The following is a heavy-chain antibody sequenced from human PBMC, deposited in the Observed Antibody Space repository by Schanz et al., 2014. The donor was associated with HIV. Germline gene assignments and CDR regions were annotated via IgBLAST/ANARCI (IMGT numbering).Heavy chain of an antibody. CDR2: IWYDGSNK. J-gene: IGHJ4*02. D-gene: IGHD3-10*01. CDR1: GFTFNDYG. Sequence: QVQLVESGGGVVQPGRSLRLSCAASGFTFNDYGMHWVRQAPGKGLEWVVVIWYDGSNKYYADSVKGRFTISRDNSKNTLYLQMNSLRAEDTAVYYCAKGQRGVVRGDIDYWGQGTLVTVSS. CDR3: AKGQRGVVRGDIDY. V-gene: IGHV3-33*06.